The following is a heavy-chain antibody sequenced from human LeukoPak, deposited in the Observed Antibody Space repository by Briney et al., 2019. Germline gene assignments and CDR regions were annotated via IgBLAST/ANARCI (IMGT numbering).Heavy chain of an antibody. CDR3: ARERLDTASFDP. CDR2: INHSGST. V-gene: IGHV4-34*01. J-gene: IGHJ5*02. CDR1: GGSFRGYY. Sequence: PSETLSLTCAVYGGSFRGYYWSWIRQPPGKGLEWIGEINHSGSTNYNPSLKSRVTISVDTSKNQFSLKLSSVTAADTAVYYCARERLDTASFDPWGQGTLVAVSS. D-gene: IGHD5-18*01.